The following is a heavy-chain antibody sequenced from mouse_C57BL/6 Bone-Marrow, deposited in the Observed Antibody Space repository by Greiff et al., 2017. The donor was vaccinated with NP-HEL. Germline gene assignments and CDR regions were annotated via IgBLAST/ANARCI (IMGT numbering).Heavy chain of an antibody. CDR2: IWSGGST. D-gene: IGHD2-3*01. J-gene: IGHJ4*01. CDR1: GFSLTSYG. Sequence: VKLQESGPGLVQPSQSLSITCTVSGFSLTSYGVHWVRQSPGKGLEWLGVIWSGGSTDYNAAFISRLSFSKDNSKSQVFFKMNSLQADDTAIYYCARKRWLLPYYAMDYWGQGTSVTVSS. V-gene: IGHV2-2*01. CDR3: ARKRWLLPYYAMDY.